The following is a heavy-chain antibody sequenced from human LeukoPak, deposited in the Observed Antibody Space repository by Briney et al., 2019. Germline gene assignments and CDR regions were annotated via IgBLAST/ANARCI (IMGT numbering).Heavy chain of an antibody. CDR2: INPSSGGT. D-gene: IGHD7-27*01. J-gene: IGHJ4*02. Sequence: GASVKVSCKASGYSFTSYYIHWVRQAPGQGLEWMGRINPSSGGTNYAQKCQGRVTMTRDTSITTAYMGLSSLRSDDTAVYYCARETGGSFEYFDYWGQGTLVTVSS. CDR1: GYSFTSYY. CDR3: ARETGGSFEYFDY. V-gene: IGHV1-2*06.